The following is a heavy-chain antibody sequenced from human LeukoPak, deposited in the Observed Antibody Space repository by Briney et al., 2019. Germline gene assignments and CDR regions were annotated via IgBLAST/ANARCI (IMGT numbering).Heavy chain of an antibody. CDR2: IIPILGIA. CDR3: ARHAYCGGDCYSFDY. D-gene: IGHD2-21*02. Sequence: ASVKVSCKASGGTFSSYTISWVRQAPGQGLEWMGRIIPILGIANYAQKFQGRVTVTTDESTSTAYMELSSLRSEDTAVYYCARHAYCGGDCYSFDYWGQGTLVTVSS. V-gene: IGHV1-69*02. CDR1: GGTFSSYT. J-gene: IGHJ4*02.